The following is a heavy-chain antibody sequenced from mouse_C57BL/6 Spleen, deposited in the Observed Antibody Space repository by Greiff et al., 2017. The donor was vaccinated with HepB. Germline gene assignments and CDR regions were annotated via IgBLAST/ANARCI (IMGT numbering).Heavy chain of an antibody. V-gene: IGHV1-39*01. J-gene: IGHJ3*01. D-gene: IGHD1-1*01. CDR2: INPNYGTT. CDR1: GYSFTDYN. CDR3: ARGYGSSYPAWFAY. Sequence: EVQLKESGPELVKPGASVKISCKASGYSFTDYNMNWVKQSNGKSLEWIGVINPNYGTTSYNQKFKGKATLTVDQSSSTAYMQLNSLTSEDSAVYYCARGYGSSYPAWFAYWGQGTLVTVSA.